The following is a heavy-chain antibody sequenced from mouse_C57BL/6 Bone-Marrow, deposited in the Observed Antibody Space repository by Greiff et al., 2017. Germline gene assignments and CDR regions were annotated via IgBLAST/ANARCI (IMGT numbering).Heavy chain of an antibody. J-gene: IGHJ2*01. CDR1: GYTFTDYY. D-gene: IGHD2-5*01. CDR2: LNPNNGGT. V-gene: IGHV1-26*01. CDR3: ARGGYSNHFDY. Sequence: VQLQQSGPELVKPGASVKISCKASGYTFTDYYMTWVKQSHGKSLEWIGDLNPNNGGTSYNQKFKGKATLTVDKSSSTVYMELRSLTSEDSAVYYWARGGYSNHFDYWGQGTTLTVSS.